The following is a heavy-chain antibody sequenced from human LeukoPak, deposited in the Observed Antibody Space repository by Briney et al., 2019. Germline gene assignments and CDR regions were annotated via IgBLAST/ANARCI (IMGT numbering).Heavy chain of an antibody. J-gene: IGHJ5*02. CDR3: ARFCSGGGCYHNWFDP. V-gene: IGHV1-18*01. CDR2: ISVYNGHT. CDR1: GYTFTSYG. D-gene: IGHD2-15*01. Sequence: ASVKVSCKASGYTFTSYGISWVRQAPGQRLEWMGWISVYNGHTNYAQKLQDRVTMTTDTAMNTAYMELRSLRSDDTAVYHCARFCSGGGCYHNWFDPWGQGTLVTVSS.